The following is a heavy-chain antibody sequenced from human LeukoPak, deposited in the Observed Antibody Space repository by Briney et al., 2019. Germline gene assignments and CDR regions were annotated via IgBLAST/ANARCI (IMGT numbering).Heavy chain of an antibody. CDR2: IYYSGST. CDR3: ARDPAYYYDSSGYQDAFDI. D-gene: IGHD3-22*01. Sequence: SETLSLTCTLSGGSFSSYYWSWLRQPPRKGLVWLGDIYYSGSTNYNPSLKSRVTISVDTSKNQFSLKLSSVTAADTAVYYCARDPAYYYDSSGYQDAFDIWGQGTMVTVSS. CDR1: GGSFSSYY. V-gene: IGHV4-59*01. J-gene: IGHJ3*02.